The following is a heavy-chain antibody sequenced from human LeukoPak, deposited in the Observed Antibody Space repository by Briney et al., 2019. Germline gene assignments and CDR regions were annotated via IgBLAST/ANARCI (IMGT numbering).Heavy chain of an antibody. D-gene: IGHD1-26*01. V-gene: IGHV3-73*01. CDR1: GFPFSGSA. J-gene: IGHJ4*02. CDR3: TRRLVGATTGDY. Sequence: GGSLRLSCAASGFPFSGSAMHWVRQASGKGLEWVRRIRSKANSYATAYAASVKGRFTISRDDSKNTAYLQMNSLKTEDTAVYYCTRRLVGATTGDYWGQGTLVTVSS. CDR2: IRSKANSYAT.